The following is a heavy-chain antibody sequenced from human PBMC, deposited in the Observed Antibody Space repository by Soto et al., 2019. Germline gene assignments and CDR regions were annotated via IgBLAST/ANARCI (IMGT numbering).Heavy chain of an antibody. V-gene: IGHV4-39*01. CDR1: RGSISSSSYY. Sequence: QLRLQEAGPGLVKPSETLSLTCTVSRGSISSSSYYWGWIRQPPGKGPEWIGAIYYNGNTYYNPSLKSRVTMSVDTSKNQFSLKLSSATAADTAIYYCARQTGVFGHYFDYWGQGTLVTVSS. J-gene: IGHJ4*02. CDR2: IYYNGNT. D-gene: IGHD3-16*01. CDR3: ARQTGVFGHYFDY.